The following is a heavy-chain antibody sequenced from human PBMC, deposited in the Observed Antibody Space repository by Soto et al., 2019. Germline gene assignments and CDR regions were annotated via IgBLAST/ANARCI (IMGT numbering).Heavy chain of an antibody. J-gene: IGHJ5*02. CDR3: SRLPPSKYRDSPFDP. Sequence: EVQLVESGGGLVQPGRSLGLSCTASGFTFGDYAMTWFRQAPGKGLEWVGFISSKRYGGAAAYATSVKGRFTISRDDSKSIAYLQMNSLKTEDTAVYFCSRLPPSKYRDSPFDPWGQGTLVIVSS. CDR1: GFTFGDYA. D-gene: IGHD5-12*01. V-gene: IGHV3-49*03. CDR2: ISSKRYGGAA.